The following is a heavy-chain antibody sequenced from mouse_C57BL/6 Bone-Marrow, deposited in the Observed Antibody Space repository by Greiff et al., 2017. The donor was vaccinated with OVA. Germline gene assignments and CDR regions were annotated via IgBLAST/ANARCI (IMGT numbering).Heavy chain of an antibody. CDR1: GFTFSSYG. D-gene: IGHD2-3*01. CDR3: ARHDDGYYPAMDY. Sequence: EVKLVESGGDLVKPGGSLKLSCAASGFTFSSYGMSWVRQTPDKRLEWVATISSGGSYTYYPDSVKGRFTISRDNAKNTLYLQMSSLKSEDTAMYYCARHDDGYYPAMDYWGQGTSVTVSS. CDR2: ISSGGSYT. V-gene: IGHV5-6*01. J-gene: IGHJ4*01.